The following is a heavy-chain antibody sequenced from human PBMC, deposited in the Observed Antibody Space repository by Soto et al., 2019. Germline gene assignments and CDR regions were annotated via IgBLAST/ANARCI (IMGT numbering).Heavy chain of an antibody. V-gene: IGHV3-30*18. J-gene: IGHJ4*02. Sequence: GGSLRLSCAASGFTFSSYGMHWVRQAPGKGLEWVAVISYDGSNKYYADSVKGRFTISRDNSKNTLYLQMNSLRAEDTAGYYCTKDLWRGVENSFDYWGQGTLVTVSS. CDR2: ISYDGSNK. CDR3: TKDLWRGVENSFDY. D-gene: IGHD3-10*01. CDR1: GFTFSSYG.